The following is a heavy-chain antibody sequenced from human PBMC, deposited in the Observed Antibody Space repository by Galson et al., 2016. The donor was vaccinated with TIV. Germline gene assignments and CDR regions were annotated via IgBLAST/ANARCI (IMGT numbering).Heavy chain of an antibody. CDR1: GDSVSSDSAA. CDR2: TYYRSRWYY. J-gene: IGHJ3*02. CDR3: PRAAGKNGASCYATCETFDI. Sequence: CAISGDSVSSDSAAWNWVRQSPSRGLEWLGRTYYRSRWYYDYKVSVKSRITINPDTSKKQFSLQLNTVTPEDTAVYYCPRAAGKNGASCYATCETFDIWGQGTMVTVSS. V-gene: IGHV6-1*01. D-gene: IGHD2-2*01.